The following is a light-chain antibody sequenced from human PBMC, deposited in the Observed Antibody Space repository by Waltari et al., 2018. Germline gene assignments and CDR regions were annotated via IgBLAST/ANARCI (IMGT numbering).Light chain of an antibody. Sequence: DIVMTQSPDSLAVSLGERATINCQSSQSVLSRSNNKNYLAWYQQKPGQPPKLLIYWASTRESVVPDRFSGSGSGTDFTLTISSLQAEDVAVYYCQQYYSTPPYAFGQGTKLEIK. CDR3: QQYYSTPPYA. V-gene: IGKV4-1*01. J-gene: IGKJ2*01. CDR2: WAS. CDR1: QSVLSRSNNKNY.